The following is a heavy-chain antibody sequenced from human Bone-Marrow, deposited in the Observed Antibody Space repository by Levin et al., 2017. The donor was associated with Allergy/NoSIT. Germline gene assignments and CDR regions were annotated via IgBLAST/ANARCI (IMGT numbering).Heavy chain of an antibody. CDR2: ISNDGSNK. J-gene: IGHJ4*02. CDR3: ARGAVRFLEWFSRLFDY. D-gene: IGHD3-3*01. Sequence: AGGSLRLSCAGSGFTLSSYTMHWVRQAPGKGLEWVAVISNDGSNKNYADSVKGRFTISRDNSKSTLYLHMNSLRADDTAVYYCARGAVRFLEWFSRLFDYWGQGTLVTVSS. V-gene: IGHV3-30-3*01. CDR1: GFTLSSYT.